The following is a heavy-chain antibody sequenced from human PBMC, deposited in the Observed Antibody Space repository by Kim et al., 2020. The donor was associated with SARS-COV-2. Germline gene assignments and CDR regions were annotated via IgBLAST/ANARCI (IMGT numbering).Heavy chain of an antibody. CDR3: ATEGGTGPLPI. J-gene: IGHJ4*02. Sequence: GGSLRLSCAASGFSFNTYSMNWVRQAPGKGLEWVSSITSSSGSIYYADSVKGRFTISRDNAKNSLYLQMNSLRVEDTAVYYCATEGGTGPLPIWGQGTLVTVSS. D-gene: IGHD3-16*01. V-gene: IGHV3-21*01. CDR2: ITSSSGSI. CDR1: GFSFNTYS.